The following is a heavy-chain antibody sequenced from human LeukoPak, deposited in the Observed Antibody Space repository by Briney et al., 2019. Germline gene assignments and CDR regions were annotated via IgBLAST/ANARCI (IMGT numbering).Heavy chain of an antibody. CDR2: ISSSGSTI. V-gene: IGHV3-48*03. CDR1: GFTFSSYE. D-gene: IGHD3-10*02. J-gene: IGHJ6*04. CDR3: AELGITMIGGV. Sequence: HPGGSLRLSCAASGFTFSSYEMNWVRQAQGKGLEWVSYISSSGSTIYYADSVKGRFTISRDNAKNSLYLQMNSLRAEDTAVYYCAELGITMIGGVWGKGTTVTISS.